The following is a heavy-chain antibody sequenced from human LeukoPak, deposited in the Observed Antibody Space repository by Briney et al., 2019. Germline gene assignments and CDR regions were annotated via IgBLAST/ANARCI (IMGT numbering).Heavy chain of an antibody. J-gene: IGHJ4*02. CDR1: GFTFSSYA. CDR2: ISGSGGST. V-gene: IGHV3-23*01. D-gene: IGHD2-2*01. CDR3: AKEYCSSTSCYWLRLIDY. Sequence: QPGGSLRLSCAASGFTFSSYAMSWVRQAPGKGLEWVSGISGSGGSTYYADSVKGRFTISRDSSKNTLYLQMNSLRAEDTAVYYCAKEYCSSTSCYWLRLIDYWGQGTLVTVSS.